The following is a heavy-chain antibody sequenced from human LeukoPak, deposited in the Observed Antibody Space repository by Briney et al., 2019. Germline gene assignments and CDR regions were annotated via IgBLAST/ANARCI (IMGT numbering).Heavy chain of an antibody. J-gene: IGHJ4*02. CDR2: INPNSGGT. D-gene: IGHD2-15*01. Sequence: ASVKVSCKSSGYTFTGYYMHWVRQAPGQGLERMGWINPNSGGTNYAQKFQGRVTMTRDTSISTAYMELSRLRSDDTAVYYCARAYCSGGSCYPFFDYWGQGTLVTVSS. CDR3: ARAYCSGGSCYPFFDY. CDR1: GYTFTGYY. V-gene: IGHV1-2*02.